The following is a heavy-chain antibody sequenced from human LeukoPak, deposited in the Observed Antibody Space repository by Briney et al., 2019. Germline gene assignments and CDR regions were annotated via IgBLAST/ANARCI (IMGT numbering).Heavy chain of an antibody. D-gene: IGHD6-6*01. V-gene: IGHV3-21*01. CDR3: ARVGYSSSSRLDY. Sequence: PGGSLRLPCAASGFTFSSYSMNWVRQAPGKGLEWVSSISSSSSYIYYADSVKGRFTISRDNAKNSLYLQMNSLRAEDTAVYYCARVGYSSSSRLDYWGQGTLVTVSS. CDR1: GFTFSSYS. CDR2: ISSSSSYI. J-gene: IGHJ4*02.